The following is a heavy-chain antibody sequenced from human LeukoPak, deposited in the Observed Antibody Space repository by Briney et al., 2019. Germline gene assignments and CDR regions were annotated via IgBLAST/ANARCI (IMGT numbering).Heavy chain of an antibody. CDR3: ARGYDFWSGYSY. J-gene: IGHJ4*02. CDR1: GFTFSSYG. V-gene: IGHV3-30*03. Sequence: GGSLRLSCAASGFTFSSYGMHWVRQAPGKGLEWVAVISYDGSNKYYADSVKGRFTISRDNSKNTLYLQMNSLRAEDTAVYYCARGYDFWSGYSYWGQGTLVTVSS. D-gene: IGHD3-3*01. CDR2: ISYDGSNK.